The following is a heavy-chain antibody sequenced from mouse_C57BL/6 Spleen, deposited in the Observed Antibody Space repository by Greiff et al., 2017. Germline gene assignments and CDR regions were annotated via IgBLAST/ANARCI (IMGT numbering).Heavy chain of an antibody. D-gene: IGHD1-1*01. CDR3: ARSGTTVVATKDY. V-gene: IGHV1-81*01. J-gene: IGHJ2*01. Sequence: VQGVESGAELARPGASVKLSCKASGYTFTSYGISWVKQRTGQGLEWIGEIYPRSGNTYYNEKFKGKATLTADKSSSTAYMELRSLTSEDSAVYFCARSGTTVVATKDYWGQGTTLTVSS. CDR1: GYTFTSYG. CDR2: IYPRSGNT.